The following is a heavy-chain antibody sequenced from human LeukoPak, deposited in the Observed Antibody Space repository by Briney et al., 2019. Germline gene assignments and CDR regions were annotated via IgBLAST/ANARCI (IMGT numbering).Heavy chain of an antibody. CDR2: INPNSGGT. V-gene: IGHV1-2*02. CDR3: AREGGVGPTAPTDYYYYQMDV. CDR1: GYTFTGYY. J-gene: IGHJ6*03. D-gene: IGHD1-26*01. Sequence: ASVKVSCKASGYTFTGYYMHWVRQAPGQGLEWMGWINPNSGGTNYAQKFQGRVTMTRDTSISTAYMELSRLRSDDTAVYYCAREGGVGPTAPTDYYYYQMDVWGKGTTVTVSS.